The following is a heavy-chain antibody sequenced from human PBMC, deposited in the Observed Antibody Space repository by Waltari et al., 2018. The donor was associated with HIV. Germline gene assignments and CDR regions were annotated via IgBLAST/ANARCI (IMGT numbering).Heavy chain of an antibody. CDR1: EFTFSAAW. V-gene: IGHV3-15*01. CDR2: IKSKTDGGTT. Sequence: EVHLVESGGDLLKPGGCLRLSCAASEFTFSAAWMTWIRQAPGKGLEWVGRIKSKTDGGTTDYAAAVKGRFTISRDDSKNILFLQMNNVKTEDTAVYYCTTEEGYGAGSYLDYWGQGTLLTVSS. J-gene: IGHJ4*02. CDR3: TTEEGYGAGSYLDY. D-gene: IGHD3-10*01.